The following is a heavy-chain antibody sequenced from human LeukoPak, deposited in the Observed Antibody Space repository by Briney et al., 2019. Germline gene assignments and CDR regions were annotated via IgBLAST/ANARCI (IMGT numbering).Heavy chain of an antibody. V-gene: IGHV3-43*01. D-gene: IGHD3-22*01. CDR2: IDWNGSDT. J-gene: IGHJ4*02. CDR3: AKDMSDPAYYGALDY. Sequence: PGGSLRLSCSASGLTFEDYTMHWVRQVPGKGLEWVALIDWNGSDTYYTDSVKGRFTISRDNNKDSLYLQMNSLRIADTAFYYCAKDMSDPAYYGALDYWAPGILVTVSS. CDR1: GLTFEDYT.